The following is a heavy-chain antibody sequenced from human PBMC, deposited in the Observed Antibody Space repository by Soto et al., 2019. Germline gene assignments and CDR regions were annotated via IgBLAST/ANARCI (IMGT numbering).Heavy chain of an antibody. Sequence: QAQLVQSGAEVKKPGSSVKVSCKSSGDTFKTYSVSWVRQAPGQGLEWMGGVIPILGNPMYAQKFQDRVTITADESTSTVFMELTSLKSDDTALYYCARLWDIAEHDSWGQGTRVTVSS. V-gene: IGHV1-69*12. J-gene: IGHJ5*01. CDR3: ARLWDIAEHDS. CDR2: VIPILGNP. D-gene: IGHD6-13*01. CDR1: GDTFKTYS.